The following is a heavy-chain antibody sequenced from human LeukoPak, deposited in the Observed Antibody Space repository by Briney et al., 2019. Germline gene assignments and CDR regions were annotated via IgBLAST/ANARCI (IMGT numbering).Heavy chain of an antibody. CDR1: GFTFSSYS. V-gene: IGHV3-21*01. CDR2: ISSSSSYI. CDR3: ARDSGSAGAFDI. Sequence: GGSLRLSCAASGFTFSSYSMNWVRQAPGKGLEWVSSISSSSSYIYYADSVKGRLTISRDNAKNSLYLQMNSLRAEDTAVYYCARDSGSAGAFDIWGQGTMVTVSS. D-gene: IGHD1-26*01. J-gene: IGHJ3*02.